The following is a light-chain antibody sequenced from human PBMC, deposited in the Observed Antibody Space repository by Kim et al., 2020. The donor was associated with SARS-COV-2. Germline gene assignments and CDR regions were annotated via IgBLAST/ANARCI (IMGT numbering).Light chain of an antibody. CDR3: QAWDSSTNWV. Sequence: VSPGQTASITCSGDKLGDKYACWYQQKPGQSPVLVIYQDSKRPSGIPERFSGSNSGNTATLTISGTQAMDEADYYCQAWDSSTNWVFGGGTQLTV. CDR2: QDS. J-gene: IGLJ3*02. CDR1: KLGDKY. V-gene: IGLV3-1*01.